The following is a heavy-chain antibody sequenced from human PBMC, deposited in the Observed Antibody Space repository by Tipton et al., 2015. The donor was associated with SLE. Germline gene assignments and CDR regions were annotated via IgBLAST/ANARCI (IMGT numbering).Heavy chain of an antibody. CDR2: IFHSGST. Sequence: PGLVKPSETLSLTCTVSGDSITSITRTNWWSWVRQPPGKGLEWIGEIFHSGSTYYNPSLKSRVTISVDTSKNQFSLKLSSVTAADTAVYYCARVQAYEGFDPWGHGTLVTVSS. J-gene: IGHJ5*02. CDR3: ARVQAYEGFDP. CDR1: GDSITSITRTNW. V-gene: IGHV4-4*02. D-gene: IGHD3-16*01.